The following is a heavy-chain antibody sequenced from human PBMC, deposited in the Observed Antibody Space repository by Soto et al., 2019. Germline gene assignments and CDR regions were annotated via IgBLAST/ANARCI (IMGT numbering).Heavy chain of an antibody. CDR2: IIPVFQTA. CDR1: GGLFSSYP. Sequence: QEQLVQSGAEVKKPGSSVKVSCKASGGLFSSYPISWVRQVPGQGLEWMGGIIPVFQTAYYTQRFQGRVTITADESTNTAYMELSSLRSEDTALYYCARDLISNYHYYGMDVWGQGTTVTVSS. CDR3: ARDLISNYHYYGMDV. J-gene: IGHJ6*02. V-gene: IGHV1-69*01.